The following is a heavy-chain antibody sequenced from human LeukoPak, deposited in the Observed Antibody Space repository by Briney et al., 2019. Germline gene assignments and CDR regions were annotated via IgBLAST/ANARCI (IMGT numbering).Heavy chain of an antibody. D-gene: IGHD1-7*01. V-gene: IGHV1-2*02. CDR3: ARAYGKTGTGLGY. J-gene: IGHJ4*02. CDR2: INPNSGGT. CDR1: GYTFTGYY. Sequence: ASVKVSCKASGYTFTGYYMHWVRQAPGQGLEWMGWINPNSGGTNYAQKFQGRVTMTRDTSISTAYMELSRLRSDDTAVYYCARAYGKTGTGLGYWGQGTLVTVSS.